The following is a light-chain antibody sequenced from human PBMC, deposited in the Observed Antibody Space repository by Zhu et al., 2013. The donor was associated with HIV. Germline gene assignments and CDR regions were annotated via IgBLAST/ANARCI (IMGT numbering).Light chain of an antibody. Sequence: DIQMTQSPSSVSASVGDRVTITCRASQDITAWLAWYQHKPGEAPKLLIYAASSLQSGVPSRFSGSGSGTDFTLTISSLQPEDFATYYCQQYDNLPSLTFGGGTKVEIK. J-gene: IGKJ4*01. CDR1: QDITAW. V-gene: IGKV1-12*02. CDR2: AAS. CDR3: QQYDNLPSLT.